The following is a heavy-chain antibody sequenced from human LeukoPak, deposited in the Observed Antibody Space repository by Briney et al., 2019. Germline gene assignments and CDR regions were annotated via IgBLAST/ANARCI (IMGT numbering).Heavy chain of an antibody. CDR2: IYYSGST. J-gene: IGHJ3*02. Sequence: PSEALSLTCTVSGGSISSYYWSWIRQPPGKGLEWIGYIYYSGSTNYNPSLKSRVTIPVDTSKNQFSLKLSSVTAADTAVYYCASIEYSSSSVAFDIWGQGTMVTVSS. CDR1: GGSISSYY. V-gene: IGHV4-59*01. D-gene: IGHD6-6*01. CDR3: ASIEYSSSSVAFDI.